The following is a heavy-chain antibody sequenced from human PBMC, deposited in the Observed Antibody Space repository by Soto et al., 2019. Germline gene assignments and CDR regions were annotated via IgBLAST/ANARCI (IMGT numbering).Heavy chain of an antibody. Sequence: PSETLSLTCAVYGGSFSGYYWSWIRQPPGKGLEWIGEINHSGSTNYNPSLKSRVTISVDTSKNQFSLKLSSVTAADTAVYYCARVSSGWELVAYLGSGGQGTRATATS. CDR2: INHSGST. J-gene: IGHJ4*02. CDR3: ARVSSGWELVAYLGS. D-gene: IGHD6-25*01. V-gene: IGHV4-34*01. CDR1: GGSFSGYY.